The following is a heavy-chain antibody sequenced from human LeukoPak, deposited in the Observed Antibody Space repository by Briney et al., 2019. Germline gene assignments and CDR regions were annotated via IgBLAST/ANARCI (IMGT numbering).Heavy chain of an antibody. J-gene: IGHJ4*02. CDR1: GGSISSYY. V-gene: IGHV4-59*01. D-gene: IGHD6-13*01. Sequence: SETLSLTCTVSGGSISSYYWSWIRQPPGKGLEWIGYIYYSGSTNYNPSLKSRVTISVDTSKNQLSLKLSSVTAADTAVYYCARDRSGGSWYDYFDYWGQGTLVTVSS. CDR3: ARDRSGGSWYDYFDY. CDR2: IYYSGST.